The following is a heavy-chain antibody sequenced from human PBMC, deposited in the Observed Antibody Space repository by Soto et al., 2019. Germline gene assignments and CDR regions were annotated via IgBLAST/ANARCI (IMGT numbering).Heavy chain of an antibody. J-gene: IGHJ4*02. V-gene: IGHV4-34*01. D-gene: IGHD2-2*01. CDR3: ARSRDMVVVPAAISLDY. CDR2: INHSGST. CDR1: GGSFSGYY. Sequence: QVQLQQWGAGLLKPSETLSLTCAVYGGSFSGYYWSWIRQPPGKGLEWIGEINHSGSTNYNPSLKLRVPISADTPQPQFSLKLSSATAADTAVYYCARSRDMVVVPAAISLDYWGQGTLVTVSS.